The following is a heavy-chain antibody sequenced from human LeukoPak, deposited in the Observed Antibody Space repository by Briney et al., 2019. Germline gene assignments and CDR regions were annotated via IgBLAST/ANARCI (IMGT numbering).Heavy chain of an antibody. Sequence: SETLSLTCTVSGGSISSSSYYWGWIRQPPGKGLEWIGSIYYSGSTYYNPSLKSRVTISVDTSKNQFSLKLSSVTAADTAVYYCARQPGSFTYYYFWIGYYNLNWFDPWGQGTLVTVSS. D-gene: IGHD3-3*01. J-gene: IGHJ5*02. CDR2: IYYSGST. V-gene: IGHV4-39*01. CDR1: GGSISSSSYY. CDR3: ARQPGSFTYYYFWIGYYNLNWFDP.